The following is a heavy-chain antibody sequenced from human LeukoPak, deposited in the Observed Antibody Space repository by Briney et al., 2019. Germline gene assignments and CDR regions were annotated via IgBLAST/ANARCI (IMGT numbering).Heavy chain of an antibody. V-gene: IGHV4-59*01. D-gene: IGHD3-9*01. J-gene: IGHJ4*02. CDR2: VFHSGRT. Sequence: SETLSLTCTVSGGSIWTYYWSWIRQPPGKGLEWIGYVFHSGRTNYNTSLKSRLTISVDTSKNQFSLRLSSVTAADTAVYYCARTYDILTGYVTYFDSWGQGTLVTVSS. CDR1: GGSIWTYY. CDR3: ARTYDILTGYVTYFDS.